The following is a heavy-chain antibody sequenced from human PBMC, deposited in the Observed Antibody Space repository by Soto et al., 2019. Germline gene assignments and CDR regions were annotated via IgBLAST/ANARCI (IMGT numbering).Heavy chain of an antibody. D-gene: IGHD3-22*01. CDR2: IGGSSDAI. CDR1: GFTFSTYE. CDR3: LSSGYYTGAFDY. V-gene: IGHV3-48*03. Sequence: GGSLRLSCAASGFTFSTYEMSWVRQTPGKGLEWISYIGGSSDAIYYADSVKGRFTISRDNAKNSLYLQMNSLRAEDTAVYFCLSSGYYTGAFDYWGQGALVTVSS. J-gene: IGHJ4*02.